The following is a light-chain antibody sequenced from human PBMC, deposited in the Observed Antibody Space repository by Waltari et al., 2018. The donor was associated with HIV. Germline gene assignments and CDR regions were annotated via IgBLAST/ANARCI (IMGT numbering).Light chain of an antibody. CDR2: DVS. CDR1: SSDVGGYKY. Sequence: QSALTQPASVSGSPGQSITISGAGTSSDVGGYKYVSWYQQHPGKAPRLMIYDVSNRPSGVSNRFSGSKSGNTASLTISGLQAEDEADYYCSSYTTSNTPYVFGTGTKVTVL. J-gene: IGLJ1*01. CDR3: SSYTTSNTPYV. V-gene: IGLV2-14*03.